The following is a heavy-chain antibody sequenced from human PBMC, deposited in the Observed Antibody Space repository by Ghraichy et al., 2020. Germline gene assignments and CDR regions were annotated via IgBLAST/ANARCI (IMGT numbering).Heavy chain of an antibody. J-gene: IGHJ4*02. CDR2: IWYDGSNK. CDR1: GFTFSSYG. CDR3: ATVSGTGTTDFDY. Sequence: GESLNISCAASGFTFSSYGMHWVRQAPGKGLEWVAVIWYDGSNKYYADSVKGRFTISRDNSKNTLYLQMNSLRAEDTAVYHCATVSGTGTTDFDYWGQGTLVTVSS. V-gene: IGHV3-33*08. D-gene: IGHD1-1*01.